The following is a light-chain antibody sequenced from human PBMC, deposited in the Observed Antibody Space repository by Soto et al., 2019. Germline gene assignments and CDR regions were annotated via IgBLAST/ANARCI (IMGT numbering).Light chain of an antibody. CDR3: QQYGSTPPWT. Sequence: EIVLTQSPGTLSVSPGERATLSCRAIQSVSNNYLAWYQQKPGQAPRLLISGASSRATGTPDRFSGSGSGTDFTLTISRLEPEDFAVYYCQQYGSTPPWTFGQGTKVDIK. V-gene: IGKV3-20*01. CDR2: GAS. J-gene: IGKJ1*01. CDR1: QSVSNNY.